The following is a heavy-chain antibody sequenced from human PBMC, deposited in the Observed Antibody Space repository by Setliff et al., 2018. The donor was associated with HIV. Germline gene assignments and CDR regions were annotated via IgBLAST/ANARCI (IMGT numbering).Heavy chain of an antibody. J-gene: IGHJ5*02. Sequence: GVLRLSCAASGFAFSGFWMSWARQAPGKGLEWVANIDKDGNKKYYVGSVKGRFTISRDNAKNSLHLQMNSLRDDDTAVYYCAALSLRTNSVYGIISTRFDPWGQGTLVTVSS. D-gene: IGHD2-8*01. V-gene: IGHV3-7*03. CDR1: GFAFSGFW. CDR3: AALSLRTNSVYGIISTRFDP. CDR2: IDKDGNKK.